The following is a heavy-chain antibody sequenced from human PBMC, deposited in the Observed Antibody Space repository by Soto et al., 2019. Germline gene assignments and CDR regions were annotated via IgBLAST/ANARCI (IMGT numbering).Heavy chain of an antibody. V-gene: IGHV1-2*02. D-gene: IGHD1-26*01. CDR3: AKGGAIVAAGTRVYLYNAMDV. CDR1: GYTFTGYY. CDR2: INPNSGDT. Sequence: SVKVSCKASGYTFTGYYVHWVRQAPGQGLEWMGWINPNSGDTYLAQRFQGRVTMNRDTSIGTAYMELRGLTSDDTAEYYCAKGGAIVAAGTRVYLYNAMDVWGQGTTVTVSS. J-gene: IGHJ6*02.